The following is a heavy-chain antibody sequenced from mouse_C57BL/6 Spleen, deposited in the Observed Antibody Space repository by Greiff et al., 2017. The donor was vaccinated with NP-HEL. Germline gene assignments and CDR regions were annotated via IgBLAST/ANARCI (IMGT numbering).Heavy chain of an antibody. J-gene: IGHJ2*01. D-gene: IGHD1-1*01. CDR3: TRITTVVAGDYFDY. CDR1: GYTFTDYE. Sequence: VQLQQSGAELVRPGASVTLSCKASGYTFTDYEMHWVKQTPVHGLEWIGAIDPETGGTAYNQKFKGKAILTADKSSSTAYMELRSLTSEDSAVYYCTRITTVVAGDYFDYWGQGTTLTVSS. V-gene: IGHV1-15*01. CDR2: IDPETGGT.